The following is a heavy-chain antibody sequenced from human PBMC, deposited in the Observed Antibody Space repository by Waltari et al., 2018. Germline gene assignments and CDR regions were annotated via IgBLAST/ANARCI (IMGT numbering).Heavy chain of an antibody. CDR1: GYSCSSGYY. V-gene: IGHV4-38-2*02. CDR3: AVRGRPFDY. CDR2: IYHSGST. Sequence: QVQLQESGPGLVKPSETLSLTCTVSGYSCSSGYYWGWIRQPPGKGLGWIGSIYHSGSTYYNPSLKSRVTISVDTSKNQFSLKLSSVTAADTAVYYCAVRGRPFDYWGQGTLVTVSS. J-gene: IGHJ4*02.